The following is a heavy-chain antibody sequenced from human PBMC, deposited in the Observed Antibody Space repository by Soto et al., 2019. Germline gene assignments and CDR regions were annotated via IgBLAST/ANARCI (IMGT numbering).Heavy chain of an antibody. CDR2: ITPSRGVP. J-gene: IGHJ6*02. V-gene: IGHV1-2*07. Sequence: VASVKVSCKTSGYTFADYYIHWVRQAPGQGLEWVGWITPSRGVPNYAPNFRGRVVMTRDTSITTTYMSLTRLSSDDTAIYYCARGARSTVTRYGLDVWGQGTTVTVSS. CDR1: GYTFADYY. D-gene: IGHD1-26*01. CDR3: ARGARSTVTRYGLDV.